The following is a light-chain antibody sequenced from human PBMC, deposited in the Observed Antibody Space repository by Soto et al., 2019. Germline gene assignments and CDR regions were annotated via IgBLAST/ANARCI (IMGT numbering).Light chain of an antibody. V-gene: IGKV1-5*01. Sequence: DIPMTQSPSTLSASVGDRVTITCRASQSISSWLAWYQQKLGRAPRLLIYDASSLESGVPSRFSGSGYGTEFTLTISSLQPDDFATYYCQQYNTYSSLTFGGGTKVEIK. CDR1: QSISSW. CDR2: DAS. CDR3: QQYNTYSSLT. J-gene: IGKJ4*01.